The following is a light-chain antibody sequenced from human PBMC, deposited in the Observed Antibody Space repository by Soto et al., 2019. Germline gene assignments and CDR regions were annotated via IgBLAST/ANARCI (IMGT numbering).Light chain of an antibody. CDR2: AAS. CDR1: QAIRND. CDR3: LQDHDYPLT. J-gene: IGKJ4*01. Sequence: AIQMTQSPSSLSASIGDRVTITCRASQAIRNDLGWYQQKPGKAPKILISAASKLQSGVPSRFSGSGSGTDFPLTISSLQHEDFATYYCLQDHDYPLTFGGGTKVEIK. V-gene: IGKV1-6*02.